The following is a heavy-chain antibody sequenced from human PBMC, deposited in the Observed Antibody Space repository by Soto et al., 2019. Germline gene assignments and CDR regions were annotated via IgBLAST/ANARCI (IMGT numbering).Heavy chain of an antibody. J-gene: IGHJ6*02. CDR3: ARDKAIAARLIYYGMDV. CDR2: IYYSGST. CDR1: GGSVSSGSYY. Sequence: SETLSLTCTVSGGSVSSGSYYWSWIRQPPGKGLEWIGYIYYSGSTNYNPSLKSRVTISVDTSKNQFSLKLSSVTAADTAVYYCARDKAIAARLIYYGMDVWGQGTTVTVSS. V-gene: IGHV4-61*01. D-gene: IGHD6-6*01.